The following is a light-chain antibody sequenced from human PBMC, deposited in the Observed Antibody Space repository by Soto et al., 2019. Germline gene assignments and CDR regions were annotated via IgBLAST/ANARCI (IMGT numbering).Light chain of an antibody. V-gene: IGLV2-14*01. J-gene: IGLJ1*01. CDR3: SSYTSSSTYV. CDR1: SSVVGGYNY. Sequence: QSALTQPASVSGSPGQSITIACTGTSSVVGGYNYVSWYQQYPGKAPRLVISDVSNRPSGVSNRFSGSKSGNSASLTISGLQAEDEADYYCSSYTSSSTYVSGTGTKVTVL. CDR2: DVS.